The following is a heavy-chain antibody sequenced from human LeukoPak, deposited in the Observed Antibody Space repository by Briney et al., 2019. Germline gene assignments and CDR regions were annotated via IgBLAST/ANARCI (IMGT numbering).Heavy chain of an antibody. CDR1: GGSISSYY. CDR3: ARQGESYYHLHAFDI. D-gene: IGHD3-10*01. Sequence: PSETLSLTCTVSGGSISSYYWSWIRQPPGKGLEWIGYMYYSGSTNYNPSLKSRVTMSVDTSKNQFSLKLNSVTAADTAVYYCARQGESYYHLHAFDIWGQGTMVTVSS. V-gene: IGHV4-59*08. CDR2: MYYSGST. J-gene: IGHJ3*02.